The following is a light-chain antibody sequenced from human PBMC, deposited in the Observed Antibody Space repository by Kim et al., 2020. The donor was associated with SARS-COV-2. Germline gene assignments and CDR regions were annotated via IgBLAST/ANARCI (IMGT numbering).Light chain of an antibody. CDR1: QSVSSY. CDR2: DAS. Sequence: ETVLTQSPATLSLSPGERATLSCRASQSVSSYLAWYQQKPGQAPRLLIYDASNRATGIPARFSGSGSRTDFTLTISILEPEDFAVYFCQQRANWPQYTFGQGTKLEI. V-gene: IGKV3-11*01. CDR3: QQRANWPQYT. J-gene: IGKJ2*01.